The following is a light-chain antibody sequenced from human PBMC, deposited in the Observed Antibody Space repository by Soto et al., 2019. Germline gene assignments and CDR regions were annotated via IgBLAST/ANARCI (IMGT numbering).Light chain of an antibody. CDR2: GAS. CDR3: QQSHSTPWT. V-gene: IGKV1-39*01. J-gene: IGKJ1*01. CDR1: QTITTY. Sequence: DIQMTQSPSSLSASVGDRVTITCRASQTITTYLNWYQQKPGKATQLLIYGASTLQSGVPSRFTGSGSGTDFTLTIISLQPEDFATYHCQQSHSTPWTFGQGTKVEVK.